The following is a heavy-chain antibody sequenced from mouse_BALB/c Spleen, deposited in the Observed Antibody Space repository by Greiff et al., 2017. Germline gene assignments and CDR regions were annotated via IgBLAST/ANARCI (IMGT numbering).Heavy chain of an antibody. CDR2: ISSGGSYT. Sequence: EVHLVESGGGLVKPGGSLKLSCAASGFTFSSYTMSWVRQTPEKRLEWVATISSGGSYTYYPDSVKGRFTISRDNAKNTLYLQMSSLKSEDTAMYYCTRDKAPAYWGQGTLVTVSA. V-gene: IGHV5-6-4*01. CDR3: TRDKAPAY. J-gene: IGHJ3*01. CDR1: GFTFSSYT.